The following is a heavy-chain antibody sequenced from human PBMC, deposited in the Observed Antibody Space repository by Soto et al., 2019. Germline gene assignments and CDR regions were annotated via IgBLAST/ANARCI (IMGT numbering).Heavy chain of an antibody. CDR3: ARGGYSGYEGEMDV. D-gene: IGHD5-12*01. Sequence: EVQLVESGGGVVRPGGSLRLSCAASGFTFDDYGMSWVRQAPGKGLEWGSGINWNGGSTGYVDYVKGRFTIARDNAKNSLYLQMNSLRAEDTALYHCARGGYSGYEGEMDVWGKGTTVTVSS. V-gene: IGHV3-20*01. CDR2: INWNGGST. J-gene: IGHJ6*04. CDR1: GFTFDDYG.